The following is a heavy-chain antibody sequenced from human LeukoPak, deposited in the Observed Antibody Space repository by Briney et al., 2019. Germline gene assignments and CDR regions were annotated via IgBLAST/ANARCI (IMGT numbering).Heavy chain of an antibody. V-gene: IGHV3-30*03. J-gene: IGHJ4*02. CDR2: ISHDESHK. CDR3: ARDSVAGANDY. Sequence: GGSLRLSCAASGFTFTRYGMHWVRQAPGKGLEWVAVISHDESHKYYGDSVKGRFTISRDNAKNSLYLQMNSLRAEDTAVYYCARDSVAGANDYWGQGTLVTVSS. D-gene: IGHD6-19*01. CDR1: GFTFTRYG.